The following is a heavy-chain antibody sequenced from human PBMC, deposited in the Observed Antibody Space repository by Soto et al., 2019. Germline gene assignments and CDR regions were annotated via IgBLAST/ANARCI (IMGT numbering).Heavy chain of an antibody. V-gene: IGHV3-30*18. J-gene: IGHJ3*02. D-gene: IGHD3-22*01. CDR1: GFTFSTYG. CDR2: ISYDGSDK. Sequence: GGSLRLSCAASGFTFSTYGMHWVRQAPGKGLEWVAVISYDGSDKYYADSVKGRFTISRDSSKHMLYLQMNSLRAEDTAIYYCAKESYYDSSDYNAFDIWGQGTMVTVSS. CDR3: AKESYYDSSDYNAFDI.